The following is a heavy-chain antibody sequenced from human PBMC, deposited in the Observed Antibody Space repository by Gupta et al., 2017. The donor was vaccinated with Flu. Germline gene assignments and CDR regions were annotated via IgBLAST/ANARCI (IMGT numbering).Heavy chain of an antibody. J-gene: IGHJ4*02. D-gene: IGHD1-20*01. CDR3: TRDANWNGFDY. V-gene: IGHV3-7*01. CDR1: GFTFSNYW. CDR2: IREDSSER. Sequence: EVRLAESGGGLAQPGGSLRLSCGGYGFTFSNYWISWVRQAPGKGLEWVANIREDSSERCYVDSVEGRFTISRDNARNLVYLQMNSLRVEDTAVYYCTRDANWNGFDYWGQGTLVTVSS.